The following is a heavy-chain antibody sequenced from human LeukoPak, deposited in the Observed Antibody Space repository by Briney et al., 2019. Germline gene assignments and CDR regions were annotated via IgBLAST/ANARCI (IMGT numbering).Heavy chain of an antibody. Sequence: XWXRXATXXXLEWMGWMNPNSGNTGYAQKFQGRVTMTRNTSISTAYMELSSLRSEDTAVYYCARGMWQGQLVDYWGQGTLVTVSS. J-gene: IGHJ4*02. CDR2: MNPNSGNT. D-gene: IGHD6-6*01. CDR3: ARGMWQGQLVDY. V-gene: IGHV1-8*01.